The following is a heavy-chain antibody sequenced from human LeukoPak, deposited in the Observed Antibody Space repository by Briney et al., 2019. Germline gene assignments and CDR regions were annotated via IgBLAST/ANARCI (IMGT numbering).Heavy chain of an antibody. Sequence: GGSLILSCAASGFTFGSYVMSWVRQAPGKGLKWVSAITQSGSATYYADSVKGRFTISRDNSKNTLYLQMNSLRAEDTAVYYCAKAGYGSANHYSRDRANWFDPWGQGTLVTVSS. V-gene: IGHV3-23*01. CDR3: AKAGYGSANHYSRDRANWFDP. J-gene: IGHJ5*02. D-gene: IGHD3-10*01. CDR1: GFTFGSYV. CDR2: ITQSGSAT.